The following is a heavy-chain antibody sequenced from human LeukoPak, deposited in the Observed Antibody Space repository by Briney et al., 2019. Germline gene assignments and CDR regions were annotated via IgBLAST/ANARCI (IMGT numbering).Heavy chain of an antibody. V-gene: IGHV1-18*01. D-gene: IGHD6-13*01. CDR3: ARDSRRYLAAAGTLGVS. CDR2: ISAYNGNT. CDR1: GYTFTSYG. J-gene: IGHJ4*02. Sequence: ASVKVSCKASGYTFTSYGISWVRQAPGQGLEWMGWISAYNGNTNYAQKLQGRVTMTTDTSTSTAYMELRSLRSDDTAVYYCARDSRRYLAAAGTLGVSWGQGTLVTVSS.